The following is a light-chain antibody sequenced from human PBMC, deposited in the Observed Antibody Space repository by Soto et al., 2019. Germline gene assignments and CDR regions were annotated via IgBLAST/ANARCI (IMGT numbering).Light chain of an antibody. CDR2: DVS. CDR3: SSYTSSNTYV. V-gene: IGLV2-14*01. J-gene: IGLJ1*01. CDR1: SSDVGGYNY. Sequence: QSVLTQPASVSWSPGQSITISCTGTSSDVGGYNYVSWYQQHPGKAPKLMIYDVSNRPSGVSNRFSGSKSGNTASLTISGLQAEDEADYYCSSYTSSNTYVFGTGTKVTV.